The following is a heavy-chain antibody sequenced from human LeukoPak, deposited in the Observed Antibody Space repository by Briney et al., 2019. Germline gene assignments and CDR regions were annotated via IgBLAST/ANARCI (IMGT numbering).Heavy chain of an antibody. CDR3: ARECRGYYDSSGLNY. V-gene: IGHV3-11*06. Sequence: GESLRLSCAASGFTFSDYYMSWIRKAPGKGLEWVSYISSSSSYTNYADSVMGRFTISRDNAKNSLYLQMNSLRAEDTAVYYCARECRGYYDSSGLNYWGQGTLVTVSS. D-gene: IGHD3-22*01. CDR1: GFTFSDYY. J-gene: IGHJ4*02. CDR2: ISSSSSYT.